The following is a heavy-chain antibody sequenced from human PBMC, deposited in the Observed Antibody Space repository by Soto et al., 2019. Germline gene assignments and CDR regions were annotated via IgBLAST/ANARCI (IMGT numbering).Heavy chain of an antibody. CDR1: GGSISSYY. Sequence: SETLSLTCTVSGGSISSYYWSWIRQPPGKGLEWIGYIYYTGTTNYNPSLKSRVTISVDTSKNQFSLKLSSVTAADTAVYYCASHDYAHYGIDVWGQGTTVTVAS. CDR2: IYYTGTT. J-gene: IGHJ6*02. V-gene: IGHV4-59*08. CDR3: ASHDYAHYGIDV. D-gene: IGHD4-17*01.